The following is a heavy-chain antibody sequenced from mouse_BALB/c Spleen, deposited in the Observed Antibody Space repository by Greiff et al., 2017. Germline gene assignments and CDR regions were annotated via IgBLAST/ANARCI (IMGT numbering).Heavy chain of an antibody. V-gene: IGHV5-15*02. CDR2: ISNLAYSI. J-gene: IGHJ3*01. CDR3: AREGEVRFAY. Sequence: EVKLVESGGGLVQPGGSRKLSCAASGFTFSDYGMAWVRQAPGKGPEWVAFISNLAYSIYYADTVTGRFTISRENAKNTLYLEMSSLRSEDTAMYYCAREGEVRFAYWGQGTLVTVSA. D-gene: IGHD2-14*01. CDR1: GFTFSDYG.